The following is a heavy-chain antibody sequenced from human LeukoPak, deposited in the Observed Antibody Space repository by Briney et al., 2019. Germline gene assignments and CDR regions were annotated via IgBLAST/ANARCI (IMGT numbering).Heavy chain of an antibody. CDR1: GFVFSIYT. D-gene: IGHD1-26*01. J-gene: IGHJ4*02. CDR2: ISGSGNGVSI. V-gene: IGHV3-64D*06. Sequence: PGGSLRLSCSASGFVFSIYTMYWVRQAPGKGPEYVSTISGSGNGVSIYYADSVKGRFTISRDDSKSILYLQMNGLRSEDTAVYYCVKDFGRIRGTPDSWGQGTLVTVSS. CDR3: VKDFGRIRGTPDS.